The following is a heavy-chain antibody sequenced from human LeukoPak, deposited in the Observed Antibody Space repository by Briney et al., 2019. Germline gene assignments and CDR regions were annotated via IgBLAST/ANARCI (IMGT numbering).Heavy chain of an antibody. D-gene: IGHD5-12*01. CDR1: GGSISNYY. CDR3: ARGFDSKSTYFDY. J-gene: IGHJ4*02. CDR2: IYYREST. Sequence: SETLSLTCTVSGGSISNYYWNWIRQPPGKGLEWIGYIYYRESTNYNPSLKSRVTISVDTSKKQFSLRLTSVSAADTAVYYCARGFDSKSTYFDYWGQGTLLTVSS. V-gene: IGHV4-59*01.